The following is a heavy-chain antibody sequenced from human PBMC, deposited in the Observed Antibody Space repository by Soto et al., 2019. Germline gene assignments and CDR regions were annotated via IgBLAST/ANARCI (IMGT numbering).Heavy chain of an antibody. CDR2: IYYSGST. D-gene: IGHD3-3*01. CDR3: AGGLTYYDFWSGYYY. J-gene: IGHJ4*02. V-gene: IGHV4-59*01. Sequence: SETLSLTCTVSGGSISSYYWSWIRQPPGKGLEWIGYIYYSGSTNYNPSLKSRVTISVDTSKNQFSLKLSSVTAADTALYYCAGGLTYYDFWSGYYYWGQGTLVTVSS. CDR1: GGSISSYY.